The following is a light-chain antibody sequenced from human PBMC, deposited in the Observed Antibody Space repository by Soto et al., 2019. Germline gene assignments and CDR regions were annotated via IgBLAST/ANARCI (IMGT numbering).Light chain of an antibody. V-gene: IGKV1-39*01. CDR3: QQAYITPYS. CDR2: AAS. Sequence: IQVTQSPGSLSASVGDRVTITCRTSQGINTYLNWYQQKSGEAPRLLIAASDLESGVPSRFSGSGSGTDLTLTISGLRPEDFATYYCQQAYITPYSFGQGTKLEI. J-gene: IGKJ2*03. CDR1: QGINTY.